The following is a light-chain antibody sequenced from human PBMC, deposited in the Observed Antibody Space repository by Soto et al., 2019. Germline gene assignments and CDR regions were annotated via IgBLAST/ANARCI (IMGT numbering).Light chain of an antibody. CDR3: SSYTSSSTPVV. J-gene: IGLJ2*01. Sequence: QSALTQPASLSGSPGQSITISCTGTSSDVGGYNYVSWYQQNPGKAPKLMIYDVSNRPSGVSNRFSGSKSGNTASLTISGLQAEDEADYYCSSYTSSSTPVVFGGGTKLTVL. CDR1: SSDVGGYNY. CDR2: DVS. V-gene: IGLV2-14*01.